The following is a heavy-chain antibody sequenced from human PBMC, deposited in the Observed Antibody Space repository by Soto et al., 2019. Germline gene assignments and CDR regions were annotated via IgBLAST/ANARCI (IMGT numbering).Heavy chain of an antibody. CDR3: ARGGYYDTSWGKLSHYGLDV. CDR2: ISPYNDYT. D-gene: IGHD3-16*01. CDR1: GYTFIRYG. J-gene: IGHJ6*02. Sequence: QVQLAQSANEVKKPGAPVRVSCKAAGYTFIRYGIAWVREAPGQGLEWMGCISPYNDYTVYAQKFQGRVSMTADTSTRPVYMNLRGLKSDDTAVYYCARGGYYDTSWGKLSHYGLDVWGQGTSVSVSS. V-gene: IGHV1-18*01.